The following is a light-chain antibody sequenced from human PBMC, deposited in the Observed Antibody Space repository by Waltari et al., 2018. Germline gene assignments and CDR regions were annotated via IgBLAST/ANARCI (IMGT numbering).Light chain of an antibody. CDR1: SGSISTTSY. V-gene: IGLV8-61*01. Sequence: QTVVTQEPSLSVSPGGTVTLTCALSSGSISTTSYATWYQQSPGQAPRTLVYKANSRSSGVPDRFSGSILGNKAALTITGAQADDESDYYCALYMGSGIWVFGGGTKWTVL. J-gene: IGLJ3*02. CDR2: KAN. CDR3: ALYMGSGIWV.